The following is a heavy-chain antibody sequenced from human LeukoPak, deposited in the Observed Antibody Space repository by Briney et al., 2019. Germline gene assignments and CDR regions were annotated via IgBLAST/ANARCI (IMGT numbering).Heavy chain of an antibody. CDR2: IYHSGST. J-gene: IGHJ4*02. Sequence: SETLSLTCTVSGYSISSGYYWGWIRQPPGKGLEWIGSIYHSGSTYYNPSLKSRVTISVDTSKNQFSLKLSSVTAADTAVYYCARSGYGSGSYTNFDYWGQGTLVTVSS. V-gene: IGHV4-38-2*02. D-gene: IGHD3-10*01. CDR3: ARSGYGSGSYTNFDY. CDR1: GYSISSGYY.